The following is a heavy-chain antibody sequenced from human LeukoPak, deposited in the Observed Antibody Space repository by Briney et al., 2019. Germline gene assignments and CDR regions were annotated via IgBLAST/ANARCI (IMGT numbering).Heavy chain of an antibody. V-gene: IGHV3-11*01. CDR3: AREVRGSGRDFDY. Sequence: PGGSLRLSCAASGFSFSDFYMSWIRQAPGMGLEWISYIGTRSNPIYYADSVKGRFTISRDDAKNSLYLQMNSLRDEDTAVYFCAREVRGSGRDFDYWGQGILVTVS. CDR1: GFSFSDFY. D-gene: IGHD1-26*01. CDR2: IGTRSNPI. J-gene: IGHJ4*02.